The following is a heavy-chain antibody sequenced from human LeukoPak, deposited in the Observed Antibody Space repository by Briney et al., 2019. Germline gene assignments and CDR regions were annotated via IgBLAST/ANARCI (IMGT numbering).Heavy chain of an antibody. CDR1: GFKFTNFY. V-gene: IGHV1-46*01. J-gene: IGHJ5*02. CDR3: ARSEYSKSIWFDP. D-gene: IGHD6-6*01. CDR2: INPSGGTT. Sequence: GASVKISCTASGFKFTNFYFHWVRQAPGQGLEWMGIINPSGGTTTYAQKFQGNITMTRDTSTSTAYMEMTSLTSEDTAVYYCARSEYSKSIWFDPWGQGTLVTVSS.